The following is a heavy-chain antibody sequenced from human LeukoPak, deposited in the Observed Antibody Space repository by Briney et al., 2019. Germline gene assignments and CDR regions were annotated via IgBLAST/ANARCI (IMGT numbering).Heavy chain of an antibody. V-gene: IGHV3-30-3*01. D-gene: IGHD4-17*01. Sequence: PGGSLRLSCAASGFTFSSYAMHWVRQAPGKGLEWVAVISYDGSNKYYADSVKGRFTISRDNSKNTQYLQMNSLRAEDTAVYYCARDSWRWGDYPGNFDYWGQGTLVTVSS. CDR3: ARDSWRWGDYPGNFDY. CDR2: ISYDGSNK. CDR1: GFTFSSYA. J-gene: IGHJ4*02.